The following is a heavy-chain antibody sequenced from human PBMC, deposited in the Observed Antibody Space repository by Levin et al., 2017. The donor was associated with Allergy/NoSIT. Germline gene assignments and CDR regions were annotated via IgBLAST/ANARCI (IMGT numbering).Heavy chain of an antibody. CDR3: ARHDRSGNYKYYFDY. D-gene: IGHD1-26*01. Sequence: SCAVSGGSISSTRFYWGWIRQPPGKGLEWIGNIFYTGRTYYNPSLKSRVTLSVDTSKSQFSLKLSSVTAADTAVYYCARHDRSGNYKYYFDYWGQGTLVTVSS. V-gene: IGHV4-39*01. J-gene: IGHJ4*02. CDR1: GGSISSTRFY. CDR2: IFYTGRT.